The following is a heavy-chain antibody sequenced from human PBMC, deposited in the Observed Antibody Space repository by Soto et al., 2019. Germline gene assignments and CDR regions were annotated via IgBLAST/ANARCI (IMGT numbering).Heavy chain of an antibody. J-gene: IGHJ4*02. Sequence: PGGSLRLSCAASGFTFSSYAMHWVRQAPGKGLEWVAVISYDGSNKYYADSVKGRFTISRDNSKNTLYLQMNSLRAEDTAVYYCARDWGVDTAMAHGYWGQGTLVTVSS. V-gene: IGHV3-30-3*01. CDR1: GFTFSSYA. CDR2: ISYDGSNK. CDR3: ARDWGVDTAMAHGY. D-gene: IGHD5-18*01.